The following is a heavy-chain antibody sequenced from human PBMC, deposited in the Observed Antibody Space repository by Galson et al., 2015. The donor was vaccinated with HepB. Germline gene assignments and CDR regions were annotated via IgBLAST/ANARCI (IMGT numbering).Heavy chain of an antibody. V-gene: IGHV1-24*01. D-gene: IGHD6-13*01. Sequence: SVEVSCQVSGYTLPELSRHWARQAPGKGLEWMGGFDPDDGETIYAQKFQGRVTMTEDASTATAYMELNSRRSEDTAVYYCATVGGIAAAGTGNYYYYYGMDVWGQGTTVTVSS. CDR2: FDPDDGET. J-gene: IGHJ6*02. CDR1: GYTLPELS. CDR3: ATVGGIAAAGTGNYYYYYGMDV.